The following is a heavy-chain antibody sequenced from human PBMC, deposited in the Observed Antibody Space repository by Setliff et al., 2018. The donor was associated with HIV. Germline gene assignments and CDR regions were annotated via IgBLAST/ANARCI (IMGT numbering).Heavy chain of an antibody. D-gene: IGHD3-22*01. CDR3: AGSRGYFVQAG. Sequence: VGSLRLSCAASGFTFSNYWMSWVRQAPGKGLEWVANIHKDGSEEYYVDSVKGRFTISRDNAKNSLYLQITGLRGEDTAVYYCAGSRGYFVQAGWGQGTLVTVSS. V-gene: IGHV3-7*01. CDR1: GFTFSNYW. CDR2: IHKDGSEE. J-gene: IGHJ4*02.